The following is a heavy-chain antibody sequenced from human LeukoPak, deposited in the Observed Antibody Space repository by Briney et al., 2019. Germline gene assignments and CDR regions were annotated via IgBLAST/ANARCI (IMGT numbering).Heavy chain of an antibody. D-gene: IGHD5-18*01. V-gene: IGHV4-30-2*01. CDR1: GGSISSGGYS. Sequence: SETLSLTCAVSGGSISSGGYSWSWIRQPPGKGLEWIGYIYHSGSTYYNPSLKSRVTISVDRSKNQFSPKLSSVTAADTAVYYCARTAMAHFDYWGQGTLSPSPQ. CDR2: IYHSGST. J-gene: IGHJ4*02. CDR3: ARTAMAHFDY.